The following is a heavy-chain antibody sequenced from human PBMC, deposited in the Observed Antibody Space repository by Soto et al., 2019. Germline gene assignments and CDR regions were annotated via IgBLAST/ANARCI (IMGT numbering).Heavy chain of an antibody. D-gene: IGHD4-17*01. CDR1: GFIFSSYW. J-gene: IGHJ3*01. Sequence: EVQLVESGGGLVQPGGSLRLSCAASGFIFSSYWMTWVRQAPGKGLEWVANIKQDGSDNYYVDSVKGRFTISRDNAKNSLYLQMSSLRVEDTAVYYCASDLYYVGDYELSIFDLWGQGTRVTVSS. V-gene: IGHV3-7*01. CDR2: IKQDGSDN. CDR3: ASDLYYVGDYELSIFDL.